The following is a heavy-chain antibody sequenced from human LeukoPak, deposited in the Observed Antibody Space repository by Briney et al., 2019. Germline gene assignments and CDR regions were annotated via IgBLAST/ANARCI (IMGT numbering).Heavy chain of an antibody. V-gene: IGHV4-39*01. Sequence: PSETLSLTCTVSGGSISSSSYYWGWIRQPPGKGLEWIGSIYYSGSTYYNPSLKSRVTISVATSKNQFSLKLSSVTAADTAVYYCARHGRLGYWYFDLWGRGTLVTVPS. CDR2: IYYSGST. CDR1: GGSISSSSYY. J-gene: IGHJ2*01. CDR3: ARHGRLGYWYFDL.